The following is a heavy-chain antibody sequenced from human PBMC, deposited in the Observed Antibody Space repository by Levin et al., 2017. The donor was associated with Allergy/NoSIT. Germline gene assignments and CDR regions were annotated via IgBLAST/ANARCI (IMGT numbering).Heavy chain of an antibody. J-gene: IGHJ4*02. Sequence: GGSLRLSCAAPGFTFSIYWMSWVRQAPGKGLEWVANIKPDGNAKYYMDSVKGRFTISRDNAKNSLYLQMNSLRAEDTAVYYCARDASYYGSGTNGDYFDYWGQGTLVTVSS. CDR1: GFTFSIYW. CDR2: IKPDGNAK. V-gene: IGHV3-7*04. CDR3: ARDASYYGSGTNGDYFDY. D-gene: IGHD3-10*01.